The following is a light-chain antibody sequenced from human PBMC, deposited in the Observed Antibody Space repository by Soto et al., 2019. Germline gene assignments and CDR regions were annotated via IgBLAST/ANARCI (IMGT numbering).Light chain of an antibody. CDR2: HAS. CDR1: QGISST. Sequence: AIQLTQSPSSLSASVGDRVTITCRASQGISSTLAWYQQKPGEAPNLLIYHASSLQSGVPSRFSGSGSGTDFPLTISSLQPEDFATYYCQQFNNYPLTFGGGTKVEIK. V-gene: IGKV1D-13*01. J-gene: IGKJ4*01. CDR3: QQFNNYPLT.